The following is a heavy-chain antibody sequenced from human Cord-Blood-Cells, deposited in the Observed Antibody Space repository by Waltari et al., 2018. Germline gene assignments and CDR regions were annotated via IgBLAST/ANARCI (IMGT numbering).Heavy chain of an antibody. CDR3: ARDFSFGNYWFDP. Sequence: QVQLQESGPGLVKPSETLSLTCTVSGGSLSSYYWRWIRQPPGKGLEWIGYIYYSGSTNYNPSLKSRVTISVDTSKNQFSLKLSSVTAADTAVYYCARDFSFGNYWFDPWGQGTLVTVSS. J-gene: IGHJ5*02. CDR1: GGSLSSYY. V-gene: IGHV4-59*01. CDR2: IYYSGST. D-gene: IGHD4-4*01.